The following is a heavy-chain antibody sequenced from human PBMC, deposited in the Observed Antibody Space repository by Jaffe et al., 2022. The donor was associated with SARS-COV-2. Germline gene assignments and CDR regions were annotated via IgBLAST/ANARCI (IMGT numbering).Heavy chain of an antibody. V-gene: IGHV4-59*01. CDR3: ARVIDSPNLFEDYHYNMDV. J-gene: IGHJ6*02. CDR2: LYYSGRT. CDR1: GGSISSYY. Sequence: QVQLQESGPGLVKPSETLSLTCTVSGGSISSYYWSWIRQPPGKGLEWIGYLYYSGRTNYNPSLKSRVTISEDTSKNQFSLKLTSVTAADTAVYYCARVIDSPNLFEDYHYNMDVWGQGTTVTVSS. D-gene: IGHD2-21*01.